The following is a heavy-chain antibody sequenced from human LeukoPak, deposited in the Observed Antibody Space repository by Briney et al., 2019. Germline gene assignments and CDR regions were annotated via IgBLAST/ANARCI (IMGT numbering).Heavy chain of an antibody. Sequence: PSETLSLTCAVYGGSFSGYYWSWIRQPPGKGLEWIGEINHSGSTNYNPSLKSRVTISVDTSKNQFSLKLSSVTAADTAVYYCATPPTVTRNYWGQGTLVTVSS. V-gene: IGHV4-34*01. CDR2: INHSGST. CDR1: GGSFSGYY. D-gene: IGHD4-17*01. CDR3: ATPPTVTRNY. J-gene: IGHJ4*02.